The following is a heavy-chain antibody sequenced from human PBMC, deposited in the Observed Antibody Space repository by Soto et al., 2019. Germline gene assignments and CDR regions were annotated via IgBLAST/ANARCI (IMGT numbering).Heavy chain of an antibody. V-gene: IGHV3-21*01. J-gene: IGHJ6*02. D-gene: IGHD3-22*01. CDR3: AREMTYYYDSSGYYPYWYYYYGMDV. Sequence: RSLRLSCAASGFTFSSYSMNWVRQAPGKGLEWVSSISSSSSYIYYADSVKGRFTISRDNAKNSLYLQMNSLRAEDTAVYYCAREMTYYYDSSGYYPYWYYYYGMDVWGQGTTVNVSS. CDR2: ISSSSSYI. CDR1: GFTFSSYS.